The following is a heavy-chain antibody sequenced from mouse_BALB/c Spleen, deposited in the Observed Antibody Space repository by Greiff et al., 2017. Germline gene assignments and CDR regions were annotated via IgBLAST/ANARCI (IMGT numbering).Heavy chain of an antibody. CDR3: ATLGRDWFAY. CDR1: GYAFSSYW. CDR2: IYPGDGDT. V-gene: IGHV1-80*01. Sequence: VQLQQSGAELVRPGSSVKISCKASGYAFSSYWMNWVKQRPGQRLEWIGQIYPGDGDTNYNGKFKGKATLTAVKSSSTAYMQLSSLTSEDSAVYFCATLGRDWFAYWGQGTLVTVSA. J-gene: IGHJ3*01. D-gene: IGHD4-1*01.